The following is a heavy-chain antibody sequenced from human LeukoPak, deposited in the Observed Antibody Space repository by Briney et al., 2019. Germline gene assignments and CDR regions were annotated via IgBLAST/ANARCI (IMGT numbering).Heavy chain of an antibody. CDR1: GGSFSGYY. CDR3: ARARRGYAFDI. Sequence: PSETLSLTCAVYGGSFSGYYWSWIRQPPGKGLEWIGEINHSGSTNYNPSLKSRVTISVDTSKYQFSLKLSSVTAADTAVYYCARARRGYAFDIWGQGTMVTVSS. V-gene: IGHV4-34*01. D-gene: IGHD3-10*01. CDR2: INHSGST. J-gene: IGHJ3*02.